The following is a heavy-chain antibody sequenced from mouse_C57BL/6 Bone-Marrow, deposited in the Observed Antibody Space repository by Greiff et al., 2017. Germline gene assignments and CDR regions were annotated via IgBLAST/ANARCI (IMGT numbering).Heavy chain of an antibody. D-gene: IGHD1-1*02. V-gene: IGHV1-72*01. J-gene: IGHJ4*01. CDR1: GYTFTSYW. Sequence: VQLQQPGAELVKPGASVKLSCKASGYTFTSYWMHWVKQRPGRGLERIGRVDPNSGGTKYNEQFKSKATLTVDKPSSTAYMQLSSLTSEDSAVYYCASHYGPNYYAMDYWGQGTSVTVSS. CDR2: VDPNSGGT. CDR3: ASHYGPNYYAMDY.